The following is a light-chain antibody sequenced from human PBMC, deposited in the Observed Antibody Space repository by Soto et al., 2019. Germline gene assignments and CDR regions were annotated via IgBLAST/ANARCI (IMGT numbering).Light chain of an antibody. CDR1: SSDVGGYNY. J-gene: IGLJ1*01. V-gene: IGLV2-14*03. CDR3: SSYTSSSIPYV. CDR2: DVS. Sequence: QSALTQPASVSGSPGQSITISCTGTSSDVGGYNYVSWYQQHPGKAPKLMIYDVSNRPSGVSNRFSGSKSGNTASLTISGLQAEDEADYYCSSYTSSSIPYVFGTRTKLTVL.